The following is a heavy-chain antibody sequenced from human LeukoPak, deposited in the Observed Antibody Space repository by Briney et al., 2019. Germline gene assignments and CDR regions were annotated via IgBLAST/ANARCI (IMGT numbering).Heavy chain of an antibody. Sequence: GGSLRLSCAASGFTFSSYGMHWVRQAPGKGLEWVAINWYDGNKYYADSVKGRFTISRDNSKNTLYLQIYSLRAEDTAMYYCAKEISLNDAFDIWGQGTMVTVSS. CDR1: GFTFSSYG. J-gene: IGHJ3*02. D-gene: IGHD2-15*01. V-gene: IGHV3-33*06. CDR3: AKEISLNDAFDI. CDR2: NWYDGNK.